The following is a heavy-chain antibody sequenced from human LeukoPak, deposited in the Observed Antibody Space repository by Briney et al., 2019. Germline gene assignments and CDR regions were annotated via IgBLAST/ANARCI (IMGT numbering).Heavy chain of an antibody. D-gene: IGHD4-23*01. J-gene: IGHJ4*02. CDR1: VGTFSSYA. CDR2: IIPILGTA. Sequence: AASVNVSCKASVGTFSSYAISWVRHAPGQGLEWMGGIIPILGTANYAQKFQGRVTMTADESTSTAYMELSSLRSEDTAVYYSVRGARDGGDYWGQGNLVTVSS. CDR3: VRGARDGGDY. V-gene: IGHV1-69*13.